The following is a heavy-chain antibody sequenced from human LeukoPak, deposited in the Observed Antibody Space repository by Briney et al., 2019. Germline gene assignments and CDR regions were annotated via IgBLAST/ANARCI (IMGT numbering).Heavy chain of an antibody. D-gene: IGHD6-13*01. CDR1: GFTFSSYG. Sequence: PGGSLRLSCAASGFTFSSYGMHWVRQAPGKGLEWVAAISYDGGNKHYADSVKGRFTISRDNSKNTLYLQMNSLGAEDTAVYYCAKEGREDSSSFDYWGQGTLVTVSS. V-gene: IGHV3-30*18. CDR2: ISYDGGNK. J-gene: IGHJ4*02. CDR3: AKEGREDSSSFDY.